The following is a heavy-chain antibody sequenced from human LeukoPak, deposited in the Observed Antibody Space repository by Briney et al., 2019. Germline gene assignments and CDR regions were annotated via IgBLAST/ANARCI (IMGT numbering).Heavy chain of an antibody. J-gene: IGHJ6*03. CDR1: GFTFSSHG. CDR2: ISPSGGIT. Sequence: GGSLRLSCGASGFTFSSHGMNWVRQVPGKGLEWVSGISPSGGITYYTDSVKGRFTISRDNSKNTLYLQMNSLRAEDTAVYYCASRGRSSWYDYYYMDVWGKGTTITISS. CDR3: ASRGRSSWYDYYYMDV. V-gene: IGHV3-23*01. D-gene: IGHD6-13*01.